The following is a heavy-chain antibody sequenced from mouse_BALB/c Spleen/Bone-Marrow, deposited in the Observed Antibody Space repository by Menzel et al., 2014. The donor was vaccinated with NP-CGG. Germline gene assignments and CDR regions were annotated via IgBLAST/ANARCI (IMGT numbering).Heavy chain of an antibody. V-gene: IGHV1-4*01. Sequence: LVESGAELARPGASVKMSCKASGYTFDYYTVQWVKQRPGQGLEWIGYINPSSGYTNYNQKFKDKATLTADKSSSTAYMQLSSLTSEDSAVYYCAREVYGSWFAYWGQGTQVTVSA. CDR3: AREVYGSWFAY. D-gene: IGHD2-2*01. CDR1: GYTFDYYT. J-gene: IGHJ3*01. CDR2: INPSSGYT.